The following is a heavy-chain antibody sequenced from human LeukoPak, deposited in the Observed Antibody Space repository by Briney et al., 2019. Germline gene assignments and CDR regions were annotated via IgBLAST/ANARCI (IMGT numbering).Heavy chain of an antibody. V-gene: IGHV3-48*03. Sequence: GGSLRLSCAASGFTFSSYEMNWVRQAPGKGLEWVSYISSSGSTIYYADSVKGRFTISRDNAKNSLYLQMNSLRAEDTAVYYCARDLWVVVRGVLDYGMDVWGQGTTVTVSS. D-gene: IGHD2-2*01. J-gene: IGHJ6*02. CDR3: ARDLWVVVRGVLDYGMDV. CDR1: GFTFSSYE. CDR2: ISSSGSTI.